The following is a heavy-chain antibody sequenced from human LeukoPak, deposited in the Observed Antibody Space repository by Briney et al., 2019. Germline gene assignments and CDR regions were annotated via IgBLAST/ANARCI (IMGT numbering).Heavy chain of an antibody. CDR3: ARYSLSDAFDI. CDR1: GLTFSDYY. D-gene: IGHD4-11*01. J-gene: IGHJ3*02. V-gene: IGHV3-11*01. Sequence: GGSLRLSCVASGLTFSDYYMSWIRQAPGKGLEWGSYITSSGDAIYSADSVKGRFTISRDNAKNSLYLQMNSLRAEDTAVYYCARYSLSDAFDIWGQGTMVTVSS. CDR2: ITSSGDAI.